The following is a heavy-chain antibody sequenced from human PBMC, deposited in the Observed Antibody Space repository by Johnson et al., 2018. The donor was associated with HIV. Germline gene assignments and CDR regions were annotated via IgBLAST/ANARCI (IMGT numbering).Heavy chain of an antibody. CDR1: GFTFSMYD. V-gene: IGHV3-23*04. CDR3: ARDRSENAFDI. J-gene: IGHJ3*02. Sequence: VQLVESGGGLVQPGGSLRLSCAASGFTFSMYDIHWVRQTTGKGLEWVSAISGCGGSTYYADPVKGRFTISRDNSKNTLYLQMNSLRAGDTAVYYCARDRSENAFDIWGQGTMVTVSS. CDR2: ISGCGGST.